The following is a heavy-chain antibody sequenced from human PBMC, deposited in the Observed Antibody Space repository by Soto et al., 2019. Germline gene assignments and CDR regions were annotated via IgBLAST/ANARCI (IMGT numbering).Heavy chain of an antibody. CDR2: ISAYNGNT. J-gene: IGHJ3*02. CDR1: GYTFTSYG. D-gene: IGHD3-16*01. Sequence: ASVKVSCKASGYTFTSYGISWVRQAPGQGLEWMGWISAYNGNTSYAQKFQGRVTMTRDTSTSTVYMELSSLRSEDTAVYYCARDLGPGAFDIWGQGTMVTVSS. V-gene: IGHV1-18*01. CDR3: ARDLGPGAFDI.